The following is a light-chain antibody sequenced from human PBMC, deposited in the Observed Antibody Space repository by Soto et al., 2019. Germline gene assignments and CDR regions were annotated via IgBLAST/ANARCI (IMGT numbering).Light chain of an antibody. CDR2: AAS. Sequence: DIQMTQSPSSLSASVGDRVTITCRASQRIANSLNWYQQKPGEVPKLLIYAASSVEGGDPARFIGSGFGTEFALNIAGLQPEDFATYYCQQSYKSPYTFGQGTKLQFK. V-gene: IGKV1-39*01. J-gene: IGKJ2*01. CDR3: QQSYKSPYT. CDR1: QRIANS.